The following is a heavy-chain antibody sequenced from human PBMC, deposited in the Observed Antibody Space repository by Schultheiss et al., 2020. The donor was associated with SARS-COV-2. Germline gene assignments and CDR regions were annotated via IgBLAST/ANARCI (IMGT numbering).Heavy chain of an antibody. Sequence: SETLSLTCTVSGGSISSYYWSWIRQPPGKGLEWIGYIYYRGNTNYNPSLKSRLTISVDTSTNQFSLKLSSVTAADTAVYYCARGRGANTAYDAFDIWGQGTMVTVSS. V-gene: IGHV4-59*12. CDR2: IYYRGNT. J-gene: IGHJ3*02. CDR3: ARGRGANTAYDAFDI. CDR1: GGSISSYY. D-gene: IGHD3-10*01.